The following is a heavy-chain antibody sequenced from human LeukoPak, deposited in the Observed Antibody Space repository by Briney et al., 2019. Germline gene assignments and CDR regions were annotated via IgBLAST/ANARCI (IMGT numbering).Heavy chain of an antibody. D-gene: IGHD3-22*01. CDR1: GGTFSSYA. CDR2: IIPILGIA. J-gene: IGHJ4*02. V-gene: IGHV1-69*04. Sequence: ASVKVSCKASGGTFSSYAISWVRQAPGQGLEWMGRIIPILGIANHAQKFQGRVTITADKSTSTAYMELSSLRSEDTAVYYCARAGYYYDSSPGSDYWGQGTLVTVSS. CDR3: ARAGYYYDSSPGSDY.